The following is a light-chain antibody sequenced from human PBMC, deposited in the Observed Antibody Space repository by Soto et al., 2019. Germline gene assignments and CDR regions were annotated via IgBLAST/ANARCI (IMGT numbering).Light chain of an antibody. CDR2: GAS. CDR1: QSVSSN. CDR3: HQYNNWPPIT. Sequence: DIWMTQSPATLSVSPGERATLSCRASQSVSSNLAWYQQKPGQAPRLLIYGASTRATGIPARFSGSGSGTEFTLTISSLQSEDFAVYYCHQYNNWPPITFGQGTRLEIK. J-gene: IGKJ5*01. V-gene: IGKV3-15*01.